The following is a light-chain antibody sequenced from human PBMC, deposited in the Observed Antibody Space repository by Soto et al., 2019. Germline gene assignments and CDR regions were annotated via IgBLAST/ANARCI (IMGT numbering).Light chain of an antibody. CDR1: HDIARW. Sequence: DIQMTQSPSSVSAFVGDRVAITCRASHDIARWLAWYQQQPGKAPRLLIYAASSLQSGVPTRFSGSGSGTDFTLTISRLEPEDLAVYYCQQYGSSGTFGQGAKVDI. CDR3: QQYGSSGT. CDR2: AAS. V-gene: IGKV1-12*01. J-gene: IGKJ1*01.